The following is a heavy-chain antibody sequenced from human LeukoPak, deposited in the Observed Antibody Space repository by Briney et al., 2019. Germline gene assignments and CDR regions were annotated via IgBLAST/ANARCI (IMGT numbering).Heavy chain of an antibody. CDR1: GFTFTSYS. V-gene: IGHV3-23*01. CDR3: AEGGKWDVTPFDY. D-gene: IGHD1-26*01. CDR2: ISGGGGST. J-gene: IGHJ4*02. Sequence: GGSLRLSCAASGFTFTSYSMNWVRQAPGKGLERVSTISGGGGSTYYADSVKGRFTISRDNSKNTLYLQVNSLRAEDTAVYYCAEGGKWDVTPFDYWGQGTLVTVSS.